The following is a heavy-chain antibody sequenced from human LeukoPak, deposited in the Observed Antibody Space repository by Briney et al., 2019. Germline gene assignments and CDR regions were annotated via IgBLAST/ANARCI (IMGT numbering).Heavy chain of an antibody. J-gene: IGHJ4*02. CDR3: ARDYGDYYFDY. Sequence: GGSLRLSCAASGFTFSSYWMSWVRQAPGKGLEWVANIKQDGSEKYYVDSVKGRFTISRDNAKNSLYLQMNSLRAEDTGVYYCARDYGDYYFDYWGQGTLVTVSS. CDR2: IKQDGSEK. D-gene: IGHD4-17*01. V-gene: IGHV3-7*01. CDR1: GFTFSSYW.